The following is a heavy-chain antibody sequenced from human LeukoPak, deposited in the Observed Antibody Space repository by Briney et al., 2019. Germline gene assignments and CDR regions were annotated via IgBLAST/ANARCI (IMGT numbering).Heavy chain of an antibody. V-gene: IGHV4-34*01. Sequence: SETLSLTCVVYGGSFSGYYWTWIRQPPGKGLEWIGEINHSGTTNYNPSLKSRVTISIDTSKNQFSLKLTSVTAEDTAVYYCAREAEKFVGYASSGYYPRNYWYFDLWGRGTLVIVSS. CDR2: INHSGTT. CDR3: AREAEKFVGYASSGYYPRNYWYFDL. J-gene: IGHJ2*01. D-gene: IGHD3-22*01. CDR1: GGSFSGYY.